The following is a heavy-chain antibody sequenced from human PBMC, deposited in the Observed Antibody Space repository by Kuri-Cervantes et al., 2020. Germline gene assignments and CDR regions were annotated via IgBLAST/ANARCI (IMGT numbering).Heavy chain of an antibody. Sequence: SVKVSCKASGGTFSSYAISWVRQAPGQGLEWMGGIIPIFGTANYAQKFQGRVTITADESTSTAYMELSSLRSEDTAVYYCARAIVVVPAALTQRGYYYYYYGRDVWGQGTTVTVSS. J-gene: IGHJ6*02. D-gene: IGHD2-2*01. CDR2: IIPIFGTA. V-gene: IGHV1-69*13. CDR1: GGTFSSYA. CDR3: ARAIVVVPAALTQRGYYYYYYGRDV.